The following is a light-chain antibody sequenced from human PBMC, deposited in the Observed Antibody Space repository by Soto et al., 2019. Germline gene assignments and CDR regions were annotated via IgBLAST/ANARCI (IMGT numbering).Light chain of an antibody. Sequence: QSALTQPASVSGSPGQSITISCTGTSSTVGGFNVVSWYQQHPGKAPKVIIYEGIKRPSGVSNRFSGSNSGSTASLTMAGLQAEDEADYYCCSYVGATTDVFGTGTKLTVL. V-gene: IGLV2-23*01. J-gene: IGLJ1*01. CDR3: CSYVGATTDV. CDR1: SSTVGGFNV. CDR2: EGI.